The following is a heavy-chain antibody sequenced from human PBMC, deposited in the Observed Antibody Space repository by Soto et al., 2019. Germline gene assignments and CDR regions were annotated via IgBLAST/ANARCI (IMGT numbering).Heavy chain of an antibody. D-gene: IGHD5-18*01. CDR2: IIGSGGSP. CDR3: AKDGGYSFGPGNYYGMDV. V-gene: IGHV3-23*01. Sequence: EVQLLESGGGLVQPGGSLRLSCAASGFPFRNFAMSWVRRAPGKGLEWVSGIIGSGGSPYYADSVKGRFTISRDKSKTTLYLQMNSLRAEDTAIYYCAKDGGYSFGPGNYYGMDVWGQGTTVTVSS. CDR1: GFPFRNFA. J-gene: IGHJ6*02.